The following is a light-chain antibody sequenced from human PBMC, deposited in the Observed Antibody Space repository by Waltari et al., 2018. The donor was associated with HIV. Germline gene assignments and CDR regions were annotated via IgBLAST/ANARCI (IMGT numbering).Light chain of an antibody. J-gene: IGLJ2*01. CDR2: EFS. CDR3: NSYAGSNNVV. V-gene: IGLV2-8*01. Sequence: QSALTQPPSASGSPGQSVTISCTGTSSDAGGYNYVSWYPQHPGKAPNLMIHEFSKRPPGCPDGFSGSKAGNTASLTVSRLQAEDEADYYCNSYAGSNNVVFGGGTKVTVL. CDR1: SSDAGGYNY.